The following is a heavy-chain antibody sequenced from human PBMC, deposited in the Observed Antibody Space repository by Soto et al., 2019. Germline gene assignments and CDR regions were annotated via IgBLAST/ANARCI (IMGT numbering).Heavy chain of an antibody. V-gene: IGHV3-30*03. Sequence: PGGSLRLSCAASGFAFTNYGFHWVRQAPGKGLEWVAHISNDGTKKFYADSVKGRFTIFRDNSETTVYLHLTSLIPDDTALFYCARDVSMPTGLGLGYWGQGTLVTVSS. D-gene: IGHD4-4*01. CDR2: ISNDGTKK. CDR1: GFAFTNYG. J-gene: IGHJ4*02. CDR3: ARDVSMPTGLGLGY.